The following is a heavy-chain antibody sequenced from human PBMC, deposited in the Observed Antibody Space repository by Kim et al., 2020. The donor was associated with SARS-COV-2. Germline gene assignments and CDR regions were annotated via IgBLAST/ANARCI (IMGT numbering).Heavy chain of an antibody. CDR2: IWFDSTNK. D-gene: IGHD1-26*01. V-gene: IGHV3-33*06. CDR3: AKEGGDGNNWRGVVWYFDL. J-gene: IGHJ2*01. Sequence: GGSLRLSCAASGFTFSSYGMHWVRQTPGKGLEWLAVIWFDSTNKYYGDSVKGRFTISRDNSKNTLYLQMNSLRADDTAVYYCAKEGGDGNNWRGVVWYFDLWGRGTLVGVSS. CDR1: GFTFSSYG.